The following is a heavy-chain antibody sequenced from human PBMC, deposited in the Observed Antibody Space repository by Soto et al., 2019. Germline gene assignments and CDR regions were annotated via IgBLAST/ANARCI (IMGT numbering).Heavy chain of an antibody. D-gene: IGHD6-19*01. CDR1: GFTFSHYA. CDR3: ARDVAGKNWFDP. Sequence: ESGGGVVPPGRSLRLSCAASGFTFSHYAMHWVRQAPGKGLEWVAIISYDGSKKYYGDSVKGRFTISRDNSKNTLYLQINSLRVEDTAVYYCARDVAGKNWFDPWGQGTQVTVSS. CDR2: ISYDGSKK. V-gene: IGHV3-30-3*01. J-gene: IGHJ5*02.